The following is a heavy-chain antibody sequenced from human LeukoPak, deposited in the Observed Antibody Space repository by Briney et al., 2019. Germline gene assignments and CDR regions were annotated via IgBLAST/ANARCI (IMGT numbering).Heavy chain of an antibody. J-gene: IGHJ4*02. CDR1: GFTFSSYA. Sequence: PGRSLRLSCAASGFTFSSYAMHWVRQAPGKGLEWVAVISYDGSNKYYADSVKGRFTISRDNSKNTLYLQMNSLRAEDTAVYYCARAITMVRGVYSGPSDYWGQGTLVTVSS. D-gene: IGHD3-10*01. CDR3: ARAITMVRGVYSGPSDY. V-gene: IGHV3-30*04. CDR2: ISYDGSNK.